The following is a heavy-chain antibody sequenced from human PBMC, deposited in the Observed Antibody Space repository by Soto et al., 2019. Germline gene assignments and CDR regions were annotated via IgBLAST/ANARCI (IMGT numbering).Heavy chain of an antibody. Sequence: GESLKISCKGSGYSFTSYWISWVRQMPGKGLEWMGRIDPSDSYTNYSPSFQGHVTISADKSISTAYLQWSSLKASDTAMYYCARHRRRYYYDSSGYYYSGMGVWGQGTTVTVSS. CDR3: ARHRRRYYYDSSGYYYSGMGV. D-gene: IGHD3-22*01. V-gene: IGHV5-10-1*01. J-gene: IGHJ6*02. CDR2: IDPSDSYT. CDR1: GYSFTSYW.